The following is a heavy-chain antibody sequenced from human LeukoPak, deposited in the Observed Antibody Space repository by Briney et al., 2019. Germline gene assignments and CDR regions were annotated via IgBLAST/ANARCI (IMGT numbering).Heavy chain of an antibody. J-gene: IGHJ3*01. V-gene: IGHV1-18*01. CDR2: ISTYNGNT. CDR1: GYSFNTYA. Sequence: ASVKVSCKAPGYSFNTYALNWVRLAPGQGFEWMGWISTYNGNTKYAEKVQGRVTMTIDTSTSTAYMELRSLTSDDTAVYYCARDRYPSSGYYYEDTFQVWGQGTMVTVSS. CDR3: ARDRYPSSGYYYEDTFQV. D-gene: IGHD3-22*01.